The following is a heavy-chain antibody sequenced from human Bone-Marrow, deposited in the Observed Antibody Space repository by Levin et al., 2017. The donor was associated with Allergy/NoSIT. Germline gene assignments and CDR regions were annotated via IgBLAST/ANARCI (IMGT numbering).Heavy chain of an antibody. CDR3: ARDEGESSTGYYAPREY. CDR1: GYTFTSHG. CDR2: ISSDNGDT. Sequence: GESLKISCKASGYTFTSHGISWVRQAPGQGLEWMGWISSDNGDTKYAQRLQGRVTMTTDTATATAYIELRSLRSDDTAVYYWARDEGESSTGYYAPREYWGQGTLVTVAS. V-gene: IGHV1-18*01. J-gene: IGHJ4*02. D-gene: IGHD3-9*01.